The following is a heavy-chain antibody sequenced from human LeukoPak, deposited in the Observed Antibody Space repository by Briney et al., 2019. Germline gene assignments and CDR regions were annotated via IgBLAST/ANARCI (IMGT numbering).Heavy chain of an antibody. D-gene: IGHD3-22*01. V-gene: IGHV3-30*18. J-gene: IGHJ4*02. CDR2: ILFDGSNT. Sequence: PGKSLRLSCAFSGFNFSSFGIHWVRQAPGKGLEWLAFILFDGSNTCYADPVKGRFTISRDNSKNTLYLHVNSLRADDTAVYYCAKGRAKYYYDSTAYYILDFWGQGTLVTVSS. CDR3: AKGRAKYYYDSTAYYILDF. CDR1: GFNFSSFG.